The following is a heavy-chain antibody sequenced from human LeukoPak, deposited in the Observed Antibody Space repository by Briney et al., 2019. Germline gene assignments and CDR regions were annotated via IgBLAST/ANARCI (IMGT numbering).Heavy chain of an antibody. J-gene: IGHJ3*01. V-gene: IGHV4-4*07. CDR1: GDSTSSDF. Sequence: SETLSLTCTVSGDSTSSDFWSWIRQPAGKGLEWIGHIYFTGSTNYNPSLKSRVTMALDTSRNQLSLRLSSVTAADTAVYYCARFVTPPGVFDVWGRGTMVTVSS. D-gene: IGHD2-8*01. CDR3: ARFVTPPGVFDV. CDR2: IYFTGST.